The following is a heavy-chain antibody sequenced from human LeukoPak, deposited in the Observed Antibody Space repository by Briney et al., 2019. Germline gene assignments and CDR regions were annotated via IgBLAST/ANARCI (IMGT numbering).Heavy chain of an antibody. D-gene: IGHD2-21*01. V-gene: IGHV4-59*12. Sequence: SETLSLTCTVSGGSISSYYWSWIRQPPGKGLEWIGYIYYSGSTNYNPSLKSRVTISVDTSKNQFSLKVKSLTAADTGVYYCARGLFISRTYYYYMDVWGEGTTVTVSS. CDR2: IYYSGST. CDR3: ARGLFISRTYYYYMDV. J-gene: IGHJ6*03. CDR1: GGSISSYY.